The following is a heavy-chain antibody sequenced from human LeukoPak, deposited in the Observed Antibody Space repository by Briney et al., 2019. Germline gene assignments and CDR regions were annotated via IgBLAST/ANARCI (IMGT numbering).Heavy chain of an antibody. Sequence: GESLKISCKGSGYSFSSYWIAWVRQTPGKGLELMGIIYPGDSDTRYSPSFQGQVTISVDKSISTAYLQWSSLQASDSAVFYCARTVGAMAAYYIDNWGQGTLVTVSS. CDR1: GYSFSSYW. J-gene: IGHJ4*02. CDR2: IYPGDSDT. CDR3: ARTVGAMAAYYIDN. V-gene: IGHV5-51*01. D-gene: IGHD2-15*01.